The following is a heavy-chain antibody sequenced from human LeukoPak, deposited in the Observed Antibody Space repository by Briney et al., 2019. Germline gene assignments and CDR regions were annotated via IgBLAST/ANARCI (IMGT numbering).Heavy chain of an antibody. CDR3: ARVRYSYSYYYMDV. D-gene: IGHD2-15*01. Sequence: GGSLRLSCAASGFTFSDYYMSWIRQAPGKGLEWVSYISSSGSTIYYADAVKGRFTISRDNAKNSLYLQMNSLRAEDTAVYYCARVRYSYSYYYMDVWGKGTTVTISS. V-gene: IGHV3-11*01. J-gene: IGHJ6*03. CDR1: GFTFSDYY. CDR2: ISSSGSTI.